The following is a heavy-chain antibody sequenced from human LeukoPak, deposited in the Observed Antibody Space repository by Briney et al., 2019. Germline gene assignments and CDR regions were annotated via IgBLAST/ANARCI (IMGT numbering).Heavy chain of an antibody. CDR2: ISAYNGNT. CDR1: GYTFTSYG. CDR3: ARDPGYSSGWYSVNAFDI. D-gene: IGHD6-19*01. Sequence: ASVKVSCKASGYTFTSYGISWVRQAPGQGLEWMGWISAYNGNTNYAQKLQGRVTITRDTSASTAYMELSSLRSEDTAVYYCARDPGYSSGWYSVNAFDIWGQGTMVTVSS. J-gene: IGHJ3*02. V-gene: IGHV1-18*01.